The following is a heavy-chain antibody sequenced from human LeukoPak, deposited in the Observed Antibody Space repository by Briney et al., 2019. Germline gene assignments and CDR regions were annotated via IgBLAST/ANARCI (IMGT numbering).Heavy chain of an antibody. J-gene: IGHJ4*02. CDR2: IYSGGST. CDR1: GFTVSSNY. D-gene: IGHD3-3*01. V-gene: IGHV3-53*01. CDR3: AKLQTYDFWSGYPCYFDY. Sequence: PGGSLRLSCAASGFTVSSNYMSWVRQAPGKGLEWVSVIYSGGSTYYADSVKGRFTISRDNSKNTLYLQMNSLRAEDTAVYYCAKLQTYDFWSGYPCYFDYWGQGTLVTVSS.